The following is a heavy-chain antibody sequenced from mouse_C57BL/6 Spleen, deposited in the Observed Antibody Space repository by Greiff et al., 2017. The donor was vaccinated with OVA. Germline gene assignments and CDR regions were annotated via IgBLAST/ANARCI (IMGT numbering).Heavy chain of an antibody. CDR1: GFTFSDYG. CDR3: ARPGYYGSSYWFAC. D-gene: IGHD1-1*01. J-gene: IGHJ3*01. V-gene: IGHV5-17*01. Sequence: EVNVVESGGGLVKPGGSLKLSCAASGFTFSDYGMHWVRQAPEKGLEWVAYISSGSSTIYYADTVKGRFTISRDNAKNTLFLQMTSLRSEDTAMDYCARPGYYGSSYWFACWGQGTLVTVSA. CDR2: ISSGSSTI.